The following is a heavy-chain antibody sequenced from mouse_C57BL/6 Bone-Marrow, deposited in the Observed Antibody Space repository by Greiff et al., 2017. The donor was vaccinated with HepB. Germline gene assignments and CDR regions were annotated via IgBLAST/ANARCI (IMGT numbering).Heavy chain of an antibody. J-gene: IGHJ2*01. CDR1: GFNVKDYY. V-gene: IGHV14-1*01. Sequence: EVQLQQSGAELVRPGASVKLSCTASGFNVKDYYMHWVKQRPEQGLEWIGRIDPEDGDTEYAPKFQGKATMTADPSSNTAYLQLSSLTSEDTAIYYCARSDPFDYWGQGTTLTVSS. CDR3: ARSDPFDY. CDR2: IDPEDGDT.